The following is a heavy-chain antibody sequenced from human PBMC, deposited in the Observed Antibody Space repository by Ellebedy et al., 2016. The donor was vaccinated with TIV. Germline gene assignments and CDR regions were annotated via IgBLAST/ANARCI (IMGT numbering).Heavy chain of an antibody. V-gene: IGHV3-48*02. Sequence: GESLKISXAASEFTFSYYSMNWVRQAAGKGLEWISYIVGTGTTTYYADSVKGRSTISRDNSKNSLFLQMNSLRDDDTAVYYCARRGNYLGDAFDIWGQGAMVIVSS. CDR2: IVGTGTTT. CDR3: ARRGNYLGDAFDI. D-gene: IGHD1-26*01. CDR1: EFTFSYYS. J-gene: IGHJ3*02.